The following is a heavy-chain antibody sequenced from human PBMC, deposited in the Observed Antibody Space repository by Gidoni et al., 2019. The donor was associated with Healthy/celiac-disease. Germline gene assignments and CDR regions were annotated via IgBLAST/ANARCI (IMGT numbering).Heavy chain of an antibody. CDR1: GFSLSNASMG. CDR3: ARIIAVMEYDFWSCYYGGGWFDP. CDR2: IFSNEEK. Sequence: QVTLKESGPVLVKPTETLTLTCTVSGFSLSNASMGVSWIRQPPGKALEWLSHIFSNEEKSYNTSLKSRLTISKDTAKSQVVLTMTNMDPVDTATYYCARIIAVMEYDFWSCYYGGGWFDPWGQGTLVTVSS. D-gene: IGHD3-3*01. J-gene: IGHJ5*02. V-gene: IGHV2-26*01.